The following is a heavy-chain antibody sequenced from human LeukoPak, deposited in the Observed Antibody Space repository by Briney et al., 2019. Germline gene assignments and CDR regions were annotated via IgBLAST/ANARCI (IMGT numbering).Heavy chain of an antibody. J-gene: IGHJ4*02. CDR3: AKGGRIQLWFHDY. D-gene: IGHD5-18*01. CDR2: ISGSGGST. V-gene: IGHV3-23*01. CDR1: GFTFSSYA. Sequence: PGRSLRPSCAASGFTFSSYAMSWVRQAPGKGLDWVSAISGSGGSTYYADSVKGRFTISRDNSKNTLYLQMNSLRAEDTAVYYCAKGGRIQLWFHDYWGQGTLVTVSS.